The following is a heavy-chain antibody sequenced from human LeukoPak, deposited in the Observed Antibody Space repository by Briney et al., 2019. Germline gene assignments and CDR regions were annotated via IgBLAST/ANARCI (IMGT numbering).Heavy chain of an antibody. D-gene: IGHD3-22*01. CDR3: ARDYYDSSGYFDAFDT. V-gene: IGHV4-31*03. CDR1: GGSISSGGYY. CDR2: IYYSGST. J-gene: IGHJ3*02. Sequence: SETLSLTCTVSGGSISSGGYYWSWIRQHPGKGLEWIGYIYYSGSTYYNPSLKSRVTISVDTSKNQFSLRLSSVTAADTAVYYCARDYYDSSGYFDAFDTWGQGTMVTVSS.